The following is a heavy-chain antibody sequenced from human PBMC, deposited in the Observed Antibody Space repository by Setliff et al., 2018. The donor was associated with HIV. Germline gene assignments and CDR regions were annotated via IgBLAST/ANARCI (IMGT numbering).Heavy chain of an antibody. Sequence: SETLSLTCTVSGDSISSGGYYWSWIRQHPEKGLEWIGNIYHSGNTYYNPSLKSRVTISADTSKNQFSLKLSSVTAADTAVYFCARHAAAAPFRYWGQGTLVTVSS. CDR3: ARHAAAAPFRY. J-gene: IGHJ4*02. V-gene: IGHV4-39*01. D-gene: IGHD6-13*01. CDR2: IYHSGNT. CDR1: GDSISSGGYY.